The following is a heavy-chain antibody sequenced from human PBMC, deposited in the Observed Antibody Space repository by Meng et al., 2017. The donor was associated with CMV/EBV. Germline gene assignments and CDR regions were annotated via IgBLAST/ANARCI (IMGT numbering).Heavy chain of an antibody. CDR3: ARSIVGAIDY. Sequence: ASVPVSCKASGYTFTSYDINWVRQATGQGLEWMGWMNPNSGNTGYAQKVQGRVTITRNTSISTAYMELSSLRSEDTAVYDCARSIVGAIDYWGQGTLVTVSS. CDR1: GYTFTSYD. J-gene: IGHJ4*02. CDR2: MNPNSGNT. V-gene: IGHV1-8*03. D-gene: IGHD1-26*01.